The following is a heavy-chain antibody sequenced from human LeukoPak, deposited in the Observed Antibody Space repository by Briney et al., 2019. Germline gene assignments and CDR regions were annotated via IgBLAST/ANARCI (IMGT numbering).Heavy chain of an antibody. J-gene: IGHJ6*03. V-gene: IGHV3-23*01. CDR1: GFTFSSYA. CDR2: ISGSGGST. Sequence: PGGSLRLSCAASGFTFSSYAMSWVRQAPGKGLEWVSAISGSGGSTYYADSVKGRFTISRDNSKNTLYLQMNSLRAEDTAVYYCARGQYQLLYRGGDYYYYMDVWVKGTTVTVSS. D-gene: IGHD2-2*02. CDR3: ARGQYQLLYRGGDYYYYMDV.